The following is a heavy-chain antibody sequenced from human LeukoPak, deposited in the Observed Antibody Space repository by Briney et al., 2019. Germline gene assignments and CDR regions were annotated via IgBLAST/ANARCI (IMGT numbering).Heavy chain of an antibody. CDR2: IYYNWGI. Sequence: PSEPLSLTCTVSGGSIHDYYCNWIRQPPRKGLGLTGFIYYNWGINYNPSLQSRVTISVDTSKNQLSLKMRSVTAADKAVYYCASHQMRWLQLDYWGQGTLVTVSS. CDR1: GGSIHDYY. CDR3: ASHQMRWLQLDY. V-gene: IGHV4-59*08. J-gene: IGHJ4*02. D-gene: IGHD5-24*01.